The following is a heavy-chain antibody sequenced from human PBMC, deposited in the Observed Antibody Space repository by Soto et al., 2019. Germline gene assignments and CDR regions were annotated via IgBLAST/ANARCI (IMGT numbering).Heavy chain of an antibody. J-gene: IGHJ4*02. CDR3: ARVTVSRTPYSSGFY. Sequence: SETLSLTCAVYGGSFSGYYLSWIRQPPGKGLEWIGEINHSGSTNYNPSLKSRVTISVDTSKNQFSLKLSSVTAADTAVYYCARVTVSRTPYSSGFYWGQGTLVTVSS. CDR2: INHSGST. V-gene: IGHV4-34*01. D-gene: IGHD6-19*01. CDR1: GGSFSGYY.